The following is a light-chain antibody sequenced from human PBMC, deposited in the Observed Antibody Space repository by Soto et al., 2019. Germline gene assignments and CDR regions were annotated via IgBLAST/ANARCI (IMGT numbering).Light chain of an antibody. CDR3: YTYAGGSTYL. CDR2: EDI. Sequence: QSVLTQPAPVSGSPGQSITISCTGTSSDVGSYSLLSWYQHHPGKAPKLIIYEDIKGPSGVSNRFSGSKSGNTASLRISGLQAEDEADYYCYTYAGGSTYLFGTGTQLTVL. V-gene: IGLV2-23*01. J-gene: IGLJ1*01. CDR1: SSDVGSYSL.